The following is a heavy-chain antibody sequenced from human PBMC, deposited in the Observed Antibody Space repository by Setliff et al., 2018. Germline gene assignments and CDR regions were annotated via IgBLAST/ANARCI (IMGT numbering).Heavy chain of an antibody. CDR2: IYHSGST. CDR1: GGSISSSNW. V-gene: IGHV4-4*02. Sequence: SLTCAVSGGSISSSNWWSWVRQPPGKGLEWIGEIYHSGSTNYNPSLKSRVTISVDTSKNQFSLKLSSVTAADTAVYYCAVYNTGSSKDHYWGQGTPVTVSS. J-gene: IGHJ4*02. CDR3: AVYNTGSSKDHY. D-gene: IGHD2-8*02.